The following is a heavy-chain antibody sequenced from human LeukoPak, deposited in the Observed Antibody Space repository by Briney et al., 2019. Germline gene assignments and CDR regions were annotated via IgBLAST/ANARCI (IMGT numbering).Heavy chain of an antibody. CDR3: AKDGYSSGWYNPEY. D-gene: IGHD6-19*01. J-gene: IGHJ4*02. Sequence: GGSLRLSRAASGFTFRSYGMHWVRQAPGKGLEWVAVISYDGSIKYYADSVKGRFTISGDNSKNTVYLQMNSLRAEDTAVYYCAKDGYSSGWYNPEYWGQGTLVTVSS. CDR1: GFTFRSYG. CDR2: ISYDGSIK. V-gene: IGHV3-30*18.